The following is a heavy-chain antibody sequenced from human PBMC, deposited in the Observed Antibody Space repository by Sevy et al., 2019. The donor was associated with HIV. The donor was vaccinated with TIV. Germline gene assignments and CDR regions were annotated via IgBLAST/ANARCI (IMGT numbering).Heavy chain of an antibody. J-gene: IGHJ4*02. Sequence: GGSLRLSCAASGFTFSSYWMTWVRKAPGKGLEGVANIKQDMSEKYYADSVKGRFTISRDNARNSLYLQMESLRAEDTAVYYCARAQQVTMLVVIGGLYFDFWGQGTLVTVSS. CDR1: GFTFSSYW. D-gene: IGHD3-22*01. CDR3: ARAQQVTMLVVIGGLYFDF. CDR2: IKQDMSEK. V-gene: IGHV3-7*01.